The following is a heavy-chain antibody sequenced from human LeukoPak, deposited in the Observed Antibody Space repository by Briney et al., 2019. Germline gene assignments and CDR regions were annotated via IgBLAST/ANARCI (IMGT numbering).Heavy chain of an antibody. D-gene: IGHD3-16*01. CDR1: GFTFSSYW. CDR3: ARGSYAFDY. J-gene: IGHJ4*02. CDR2: ISYDGSNK. Sequence: GGSLRLSCAASGFTFSSYWMSWVRQAPGKGREWVAVISYDGSNKYYADSVKGRFTISRDNAKNSLYLQMNSLRDEDTAVYYCARGSYAFDYWGQGTLVTVSS. V-gene: IGHV3-30-3*01.